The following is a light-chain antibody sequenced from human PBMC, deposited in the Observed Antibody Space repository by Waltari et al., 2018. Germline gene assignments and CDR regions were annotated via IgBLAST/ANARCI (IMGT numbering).Light chain of an antibody. CDR2: GAS. Sequence: EYVLPPSPGTLSLSPGERATLSCRPSQSAASSYLAWYQQKPGQAPMLLIYGASNWATGIPDRFSGSGSGKDFTLTISRLEPEDFAVYYCQQYGDSPLYTFGRGTKLEIK. V-gene: IGKV3-20*01. CDR1: QSAASSY. J-gene: IGKJ2*01. CDR3: QQYGDSPLYT.